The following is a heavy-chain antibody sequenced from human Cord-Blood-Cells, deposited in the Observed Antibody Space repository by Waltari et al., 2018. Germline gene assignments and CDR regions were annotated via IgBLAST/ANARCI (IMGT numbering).Heavy chain of an antibody. D-gene: IGHD3-10*01. CDR3: ARAKGGAGSGSYYNGVDY. CDR1: GFTFRSYA. Sequence: QVQLVESGGGVVQPGRSLRLSCAASGFTFRSYAMHWVSQAPGKGLEWVAVISYDGSNKYYADSVKGRFTISRDNSKNTLYLQMNSLRAEDTAVYYCARAKGGAGSGSYYNGVDYWGQGTLVTVSS. V-gene: IGHV3-30-3*01. CDR2: ISYDGSNK. J-gene: IGHJ4*02.